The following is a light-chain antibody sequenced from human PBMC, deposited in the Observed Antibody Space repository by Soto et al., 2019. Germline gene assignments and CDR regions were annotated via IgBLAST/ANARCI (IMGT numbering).Light chain of an antibody. V-gene: IGKV1-39*01. CDR1: QSISNY. Sequence: DLPTNQSASSLSSSVGDRVTITCGASQSISNYLNWYQQKPGKAPKLLIYAASSLQSGVPSRFRGSGSATDFTLTISSLQPEDFATYFCQQSHSTPITFGQGTRLEIK. CDR2: AAS. J-gene: IGKJ5*01. CDR3: QQSHSTPIT.